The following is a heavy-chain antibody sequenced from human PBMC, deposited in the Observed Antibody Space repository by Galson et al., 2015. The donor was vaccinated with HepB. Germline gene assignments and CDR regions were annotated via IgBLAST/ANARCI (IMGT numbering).Heavy chain of an antibody. J-gene: IGHJ4*02. V-gene: IGHV1-18*01. CDR1: GYTFTSYG. Sequence: VKVSCKASGYTFTSYGISWVRQAPGQGLEWMGWTSAYNGNTNYAQKLQGRVTMTTDTSTSTAYMELRSLRSDDTAVYYCARVAPSLGQQLGHYWGQGTLVTVSS. CDR3: ARVAPSLGQQLGHY. D-gene: IGHD6-13*01. CDR2: TSAYNGNT.